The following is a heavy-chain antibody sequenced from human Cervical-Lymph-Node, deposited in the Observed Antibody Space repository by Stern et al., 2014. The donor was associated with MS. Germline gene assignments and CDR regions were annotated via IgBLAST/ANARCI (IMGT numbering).Heavy chain of an antibody. J-gene: IGHJ6*02. CDR3: ARGASSAAWYKYGVDV. D-gene: IGHD1-14*01. Sequence: VQLVQSGAEVQKPGSSVRVSCKASGDTSNTDAVHWVRQAPGQGLEWMGGSSPVFGTPVYAQRFKGRVSIAADESAATNYMELSSLTSDDTAVYYCARGASSAAWYKYGVDVWGQGTTVTVSS. CDR2: SSPVFGTP. CDR1: GDTSNTDA. V-gene: IGHV1-69*12.